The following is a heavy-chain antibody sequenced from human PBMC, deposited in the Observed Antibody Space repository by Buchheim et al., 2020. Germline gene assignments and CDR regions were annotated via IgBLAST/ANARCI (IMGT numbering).Heavy chain of an antibody. V-gene: IGHV1-46*03. D-gene: IGHD6-19*01. CDR1: GYSFTNYY. CDR3: GSGVAVAGIFYYYAMDV. CDR2: VNPSSGST. J-gene: IGHJ6*02. Sequence: QVQLVQSGAEVKKPGASVKVSCKASGYSFTNYYVHWVRQAPGQGLEWMGVVNPSSGSTDYAQKFQGRVTVTRDTSARTVYTELSSLKSEDTAVYYCGSGVAVAGIFYYYAMDVWGQGT.